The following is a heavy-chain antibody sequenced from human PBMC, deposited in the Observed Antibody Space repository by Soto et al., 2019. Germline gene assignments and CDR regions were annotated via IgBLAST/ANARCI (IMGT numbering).Heavy chain of an antibody. CDR1: GFTFSSYA. J-gene: IGHJ6*02. V-gene: IGHV3-30-3*01. CDR3: AREIRIAAADPYYYYGMDV. D-gene: IGHD6-13*01. CDR2: ISYDGSNK. Sequence: GGSLRLSCAASGFTFSSYAMHWVRQAPGKGLEWVAVISYDGSNKYYADSVKGRFTISRDNSKNTLYLQMNSLRAEDTAVYYCAREIRIAAADPYYYYGMDVWGQGTTVTVSS.